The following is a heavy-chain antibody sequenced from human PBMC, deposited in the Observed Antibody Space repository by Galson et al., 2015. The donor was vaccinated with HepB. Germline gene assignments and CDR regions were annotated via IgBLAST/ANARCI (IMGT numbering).Heavy chain of an antibody. CDR1: GGSISSYY. Sequence: QVQLQESGPGLVKPSETLSLTCTVSGGSISSYYWSWIRQPPGKGLEWIGYIYYSGSTNYNPSLKSRVTISVDTSKNQFSLKLSSVTAADTAVYYCARDRHYYDSSGYSFGAFDIWGQGTMVTVSS. D-gene: IGHD3-22*01. J-gene: IGHJ3*02. V-gene: IGHV4-59*01. CDR3: ARDRHYYDSSGYSFGAFDI. CDR2: IYYSGST.